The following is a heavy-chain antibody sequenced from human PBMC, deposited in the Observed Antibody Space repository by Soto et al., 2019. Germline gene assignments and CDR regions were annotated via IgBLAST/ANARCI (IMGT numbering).Heavy chain of an antibody. J-gene: IGHJ6*02. CDR3: ARNGNRDYYGMDV. CDR2: IYYSGST. Sequence: SETLSLTCTVSGGSISSGGYYWSWIRQHPGKGLEWIGYIYYSGSTYYNPSLKSRVTISVDTSKNQFSLKLSSVTAADTAVYYCARNGNRDYYGMDVWGQGTTVTVSS. D-gene: IGHD1-1*01. CDR1: GGSISSGGYY. V-gene: IGHV4-31*03.